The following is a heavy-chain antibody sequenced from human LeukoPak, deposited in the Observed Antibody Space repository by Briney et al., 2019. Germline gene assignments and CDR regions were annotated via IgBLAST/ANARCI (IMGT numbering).Heavy chain of an antibody. V-gene: IGHV3-53*04. J-gene: IGHJ4*02. Sequence: GGSLILSCAASGFSVSTKNMNWVRQAPGKGLEWVSLIYNSGITDYADSVKGRFTISRHNSKNTLWLQMTSLRVEDTAVYYCARGGGSGYYFDFWGQGTLVTVSS. D-gene: IGHD3-10*01. CDR2: IYNSGIT. CDR3: ARGGGSGYYFDF. CDR1: GFSVSTKN.